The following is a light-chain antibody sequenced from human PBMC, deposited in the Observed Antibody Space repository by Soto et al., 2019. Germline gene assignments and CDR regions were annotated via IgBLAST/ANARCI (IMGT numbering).Light chain of an antibody. V-gene: IGLV1-44*01. CDR1: SSNIVTSS. CDR2: TTN. Sequence: QSVLTQPHSAFGTPGQRVTISCSGSSSNIVTSSVHWFQQLPGTAPKLLISTTNQRPSGDPERFDRSKTGTSSSMAISWLQSEGEADYYCAAWDDGLNGHVFGNGTKVTVL. J-gene: IGLJ1*01. CDR3: AAWDDGLNGHV.